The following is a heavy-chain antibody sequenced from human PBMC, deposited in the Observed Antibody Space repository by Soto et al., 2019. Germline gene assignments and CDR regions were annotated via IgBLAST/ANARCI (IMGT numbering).Heavy chain of an antibody. D-gene: IGHD6-19*01. V-gene: IGHV3-48*02. J-gene: IGHJ4*02. CDR3: ARSVEGHFDY. CDR2: ITSDTNTI. CDR1: GFSFSIYS. Sequence: QPGGSLRLSCAASGFSFSIYSMNWVRQAPGKGLEWSSYITSDTNTIKYADSVKGRFTISRDNAKNSLYLQMNSLRDEDTAVYYCARSVEGHFDYWGQGTVVTVSS.